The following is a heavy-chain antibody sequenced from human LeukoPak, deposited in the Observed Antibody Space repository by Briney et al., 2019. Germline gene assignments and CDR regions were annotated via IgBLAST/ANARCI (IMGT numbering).Heavy chain of an antibody. Sequence: GGSLRLSCAASGFTVSSNYMSWVRQAPGKGLEWVAVISYDGSNKYYADSVKGRFTISRDNSKNTLYLQMNSLRAEDTAVYYCAKDYYGSGYNWFDPWGQGTLVTVSS. V-gene: IGHV3-30*18. D-gene: IGHD3-10*01. CDR3: AKDYYGSGYNWFDP. CDR1: GFTVSSNY. J-gene: IGHJ5*02. CDR2: ISYDGSNK.